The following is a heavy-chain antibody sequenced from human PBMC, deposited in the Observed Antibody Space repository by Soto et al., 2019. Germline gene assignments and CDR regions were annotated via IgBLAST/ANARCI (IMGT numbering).Heavy chain of an antibody. D-gene: IGHD3-3*01. CDR1: GFTFSSYA. J-gene: IGHJ4*02. V-gene: IGHV3-23*01. CDR3: AADDFWSGSLY. Sequence: HPGGSLRLSCAASGFTFSSYAMSWVRQAPGKGLEWVSAISGSGGSTYYADSVKGRFTISRDNSKNTLYLQMNSLRAEDTAVYYCAADDFWSGSLYWGQGTLVTVSS. CDR2: ISGSGGST.